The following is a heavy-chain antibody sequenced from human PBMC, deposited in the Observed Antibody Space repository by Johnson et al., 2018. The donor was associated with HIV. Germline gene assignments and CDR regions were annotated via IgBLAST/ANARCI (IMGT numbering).Heavy chain of an antibody. CDR1: GFTFSSYA. J-gene: IGHJ3*02. V-gene: IGHV3-30*04. CDR3: ARDDAFDI. CDR2: ISYDGSNK. Sequence: QVLLVESGGGVVQPGGSLRLSCAASGFTFSSYAMHWVRQAPGKGLEWVAVISYDGSNKYYADSVKGRFTISRDNSKNTLYLQMHSLRAEDTAVYYCARDDAFDIWGQGTMVTVSS.